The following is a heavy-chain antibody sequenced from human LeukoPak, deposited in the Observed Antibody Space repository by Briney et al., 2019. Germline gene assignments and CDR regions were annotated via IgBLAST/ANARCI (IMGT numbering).Heavy chain of an antibody. V-gene: IGHV3-23*01. Sequence: GGSLRLSCAASGFTFSSYGMHWVRQAPGKGLEWISSLRGGDDSTNYADSVKGRFTISRDNSKNTLYLQMNSLRAEDTAVYFCAGYTGSNPDYWGQGTLVTVSS. J-gene: IGHJ4*02. CDR1: GFTFSSYG. D-gene: IGHD1-26*01. CDR2: LRGGDDST. CDR3: AGYTGSNPDY.